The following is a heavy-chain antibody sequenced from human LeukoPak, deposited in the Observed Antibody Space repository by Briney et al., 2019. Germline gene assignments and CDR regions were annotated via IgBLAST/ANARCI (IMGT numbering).Heavy chain of an antibody. Sequence: GGSLRLSCAASGFTFGSHAMSWVRQAPGKGLEWVSAISGSGGSTYYADSVKGRFTISRDNSKNTLYLQMNSLRAEDTAVYYCAKDQWAYGSGSYYDYWGQGTLVTVSS. CDR3: AKDQWAYGSGSYYDY. J-gene: IGHJ4*02. V-gene: IGHV3-23*01. CDR2: ISGSGGST. D-gene: IGHD3-10*01. CDR1: GFTFGSHA.